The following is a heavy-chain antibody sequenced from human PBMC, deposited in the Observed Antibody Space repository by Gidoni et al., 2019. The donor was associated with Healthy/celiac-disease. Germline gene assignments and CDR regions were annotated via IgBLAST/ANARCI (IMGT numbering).Heavy chain of an antibody. CDR2: FDPEDGET. Sequence: QVQLVQSGAEVKKPGASVKVSCKVSGYTPTEFSMPWVRQAPGKGLEWMGGFDPEDGETIYAQKFQGRVTMTEDTSTDTAYMELSSLRSEDTAVYYCATDPKYYYDSSGYPYLLDYWGQGTLVTVSS. CDR1: GYTPTEFS. V-gene: IGHV1-24*01. CDR3: ATDPKYYYDSSGYPYLLDY. D-gene: IGHD3-22*01. J-gene: IGHJ4*02.